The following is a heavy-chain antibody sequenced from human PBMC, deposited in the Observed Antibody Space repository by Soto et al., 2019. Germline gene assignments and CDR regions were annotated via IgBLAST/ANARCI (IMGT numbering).Heavy chain of an antibody. V-gene: IGHV4-39*01. CDR2: IHNSGST. D-gene: IGHD6-6*01. CDR3: TRGLSSPSATGI. CDR1: GGSVSSCCNY. Sequence: QPQLQESGPGLVKPSETLSLTCTVSGGSVSSCCNYWGWFRQPPGKGLEWIGSIHNSGSTSYNPSLKSRVTISVDTPNNQFSLNLTSVTAADTAVYYCTRGLSSPSATGIWGQGTLVTVSS. J-gene: IGHJ4*02.